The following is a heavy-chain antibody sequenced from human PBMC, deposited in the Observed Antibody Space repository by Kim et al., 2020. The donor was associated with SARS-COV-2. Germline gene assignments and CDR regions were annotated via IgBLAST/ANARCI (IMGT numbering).Heavy chain of an antibody. CDR3: ARGLYDFWSGSHEYYFDY. D-gene: IGHD3-3*01. Sequence: SETLSLTCAVYGGSFSGYYWSWIRQPPGKGLEWIGEINHSGSTNYNPSLKSRVTISVDTSKNQFSLKLSSVTAADTAVYYCARGLYDFWSGSHEYYFDYWGQGTLGTVSS. J-gene: IGHJ4*02. V-gene: IGHV4-34*01. CDR2: INHSGST. CDR1: GGSFSGYY.